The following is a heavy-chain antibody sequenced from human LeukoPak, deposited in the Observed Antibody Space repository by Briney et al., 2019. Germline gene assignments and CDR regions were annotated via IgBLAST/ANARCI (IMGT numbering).Heavy chain of an antibody. J-gene: IGHJ6*03. CDR2: IYYSGST. CDR3: AREYFSANYFFYYMDV. CDR1: GGSISYYY. Sequence: SETLSLTCTVSGGSISYYYWSWIRQPAGKGLEWIGYIYYSGSTNYSPSLQSRVTISIDTSKNQFSLKLNSVTAADTAVYYCAREYFSANYFFYYMDVWGTGTTVTVSS. V-gene: IGHV4-59*01. D-gene: IGHD3-3*01.